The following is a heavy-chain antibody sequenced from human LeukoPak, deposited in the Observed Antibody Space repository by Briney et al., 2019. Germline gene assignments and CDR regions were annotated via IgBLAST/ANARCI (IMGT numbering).Heavy chain of an antibody. V-gene: IGHV3-23*01. Sequence: PGGSLRLSCGASGLNFSGYAMSWVRQAPGKGLQWASAISGATYRTYYADSVRGRFTISRDISKNTLYLQMNNLRAEDTAIYYCAKDTFVELSYLHHWGQGTLVTASS. D-gene: IGHD1-26*01. CDR2: ISGATYRT. J-gene: IGHJ4*02. CDR1: GLNFSGYA. CDR3: AKDTFVELSYLHH.